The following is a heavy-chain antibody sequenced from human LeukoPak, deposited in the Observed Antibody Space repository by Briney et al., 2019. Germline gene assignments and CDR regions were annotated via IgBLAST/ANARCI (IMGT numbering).Heavy chain of an antibody. CDR2: INGDGSSI. D-gene: IGHD5-12*01. J-gene: IGHJ4*02. CDR3: TRGRSGYGNFDS. Sequence: GGSLRLSCAAAGFTFSSCWMHWVRQAPGEGLVWISRINGDGSSITDADSVKGRFTISRDNAENTLYLEMNSLRADDTAVYYCTRGRSGYGNFDSWGQGTLVTVSS. V-gene: IGHV3-74*01. CDR1: GFTFSSCW.